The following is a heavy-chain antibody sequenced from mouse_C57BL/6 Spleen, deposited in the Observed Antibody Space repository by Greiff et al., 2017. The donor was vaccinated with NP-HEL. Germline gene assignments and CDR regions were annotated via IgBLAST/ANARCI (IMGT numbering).Heavy chain of an antibody. CDR2: IYPGDGDT. D-gene: IGHD1-1*01. CDR3: ARGDYYGSRWYFDV. CDR1: GYAFSSYW. Sequence: VQRQQSGAELVKPGASVKISCKASGYAFSSYWMNWVKQRPGKGLEWIGQIYPGDGDTNYNGKFKGKATLTADKSSSTAYMQLSSLTSEDSAVYFCARGDYYGSRWYFDVWGTGTTVTVSS. V-gene: IGHV1-80*01. J-gene: IGHJ1*03.